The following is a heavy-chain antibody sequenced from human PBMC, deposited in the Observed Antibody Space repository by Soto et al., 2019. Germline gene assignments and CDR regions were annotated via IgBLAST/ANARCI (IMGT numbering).Heavy chain of an antibody. CDR1: GFTFSSYA. V-gene: IGHV3-23*01. CDR3: AKGSSGWYERFDY. J-gene: IGHJ4*02. CDR2: ISGSGGST. Sequence: EVQLLESGGGLVQPGGSLRLSCAASGFTFSSYAMSWVRQAPGKGLEWVSAISGSGGSTYYADSVKGRFTISRDNSKNPLYLQMNSRRAEDTAVYYCAKGSSGWYERFDYWCQGTLVTVSS. D-gene: IGHD6-19*01.